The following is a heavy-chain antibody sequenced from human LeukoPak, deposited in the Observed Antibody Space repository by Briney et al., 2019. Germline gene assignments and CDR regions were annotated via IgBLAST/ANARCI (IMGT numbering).Heavy chain of an antibody. CDR3: ARGKVDTMIDPPCYFDY. CDR2: INWNGGST. Sequence: PGGSLRLSCAASGFTFDDYGMSWVRQAPGKGLEWVSGINWNGGSTGYADSVKGRFTISRDNAKNSLYLQMNSLRAEDTALYYCARGKVDTMIDPPCYFDYWGQGTLVTVSS. D-gene: IGHD3-22*01. J-gene: IGHJ4*02. CDR1: GFTFDDYG. V-gene: IGHV3-20*04.